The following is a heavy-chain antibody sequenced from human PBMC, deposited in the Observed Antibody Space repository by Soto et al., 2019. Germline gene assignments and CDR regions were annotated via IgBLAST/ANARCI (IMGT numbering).Heavy chain of an antibody. D-gene: IGHD5-18*01. CDR3: ARDSIGYSYGSSYQYDGRAV. CDR1: GDCFSSYW. Sequence: GGSRSLSCSAAGDCFSSYWMSWVRQAQGKGLEGVANIKQDGSEKYYVDSVKGRFTISRDNAKNSLYLQMNSLRAEDTAVYYCARDSIGYSYGSSYQYDGRAVWGQGTTVPFSS. J-gene: IGHJ6*02. CDR2: IKQDGSEK. V-gene: IGHV3-7*01.